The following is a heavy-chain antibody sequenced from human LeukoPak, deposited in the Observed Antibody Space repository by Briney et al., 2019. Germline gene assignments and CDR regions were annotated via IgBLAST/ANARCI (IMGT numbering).Heavy chain of an antibody. J-gene: IGHJ4*02. CDR3: ARVVDAGYFFDY. CDR2: IYPGDSDS. Sequence: GESLKISCKGSGYSFTTYWIGWVRQMPGKGLEWMGIIYPGDSDSRYSPSFQGQVTISADKSISTAYLQWSSPKASDTAIYYCARVVDAGYFFDYWGQGTLVTVSS. CDR1: GYSFTTYW. D-gene: IGHD3-9*01. V-gene: IGHV5-51*01.